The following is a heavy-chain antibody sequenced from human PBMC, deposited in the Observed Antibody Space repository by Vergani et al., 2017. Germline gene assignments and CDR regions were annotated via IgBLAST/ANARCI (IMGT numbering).Heavy chain of an antibody. J-gene: IGHJ6*02. CDR1: GYSISSGYY. CDR2: IYHSGST. CDR3: ARLRLEDSGYDFGGMDV. D-gene: IGHD5-12*01. V-gene: IGHV4-38-2*01. Sequence: QVQLEESGPGLVKPSETLSLTCAVSGYSISSGYYWGWIRQPPGKGLDWIGSIYHSGSTYYNPSLKSRVTISVDTSKNQFSLKLSSVTAADTAVYYCARLRLEDSGYDFGGMDVWGQGTTVTVSS.